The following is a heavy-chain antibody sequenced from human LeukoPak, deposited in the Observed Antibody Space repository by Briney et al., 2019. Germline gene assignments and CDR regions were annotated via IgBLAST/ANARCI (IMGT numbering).Heavy chain of an antibody. J-gene: IGHJ4*02. CDR3: ASQRSSWYEGSSGSYYFDY. CDR2: IKQDGSEK. V-gene: IGHV3-7*01. D-gene: IGHD6-13*01. Sequence: PGGSLRLSCAASGFTFNNYWMSWVRQAPGKGLEWVANIKQDGSEKYYVDSVKGRFTISRDNAKNSLYLQMNSLRAEDTAVFYCASQRSSWYEGSSGSYYFDYWGQGTLVTVSS. CDR1: GFTFNNYW.